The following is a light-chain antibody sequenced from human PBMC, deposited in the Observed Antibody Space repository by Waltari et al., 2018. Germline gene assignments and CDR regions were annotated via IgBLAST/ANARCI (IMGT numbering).Light chain of an antibody. CDR3: QQYDAYPYT. Sequence: DIQMTQFPATLSASVGDRVTITCRASQSISDWLAWFQQKPGKAPKLLIYKGSTLQTGVPSRFSGSGSGSEFTLTINSLQADDFATYFCQQYDAYPYTFGQGTKLEI. V-gene: IGKV1-5*03. CDR2: KGS. CDR1: QSISDW. J-gene: IGKJ2*01.